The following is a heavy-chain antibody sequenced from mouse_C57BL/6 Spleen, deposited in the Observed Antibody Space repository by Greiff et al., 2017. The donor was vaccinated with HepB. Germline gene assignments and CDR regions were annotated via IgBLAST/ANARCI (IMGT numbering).Heavy chain of an antibody. D-gene: IGHD3-1*01. CDR3: ARRGDGRAMDY. Sequence: QVQLQQSGAELVRPGTSVTVSCKASGYAFTNYLIEWVKQRPGQGLEGTGVIKPGSGGTNYNAKFKGKATLTADKSSSTAYMQRSSLTSEDSAVYFCARRGDGRAMDYWGQGTSVTVSS. J-gene: IGHJ4*01. V-gene: IGHV1-54*01. CDR1: GYAFTNYL. CDR2: IKPGSGGT.